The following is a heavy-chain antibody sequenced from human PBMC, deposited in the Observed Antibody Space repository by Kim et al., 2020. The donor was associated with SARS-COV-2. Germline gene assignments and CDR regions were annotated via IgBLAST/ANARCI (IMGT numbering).Heavy chain of an antibody. Sequence: SETLSLTCTVSGGSISSGGYYWSWIRQHPGKGLEWIGYIYYSGSTYYNPSLKSRGTISVDTSKNQFSLKLSSVTAADTAVYYCARDWYGALDYWGQGTLVTVSS. CDR2: IYYSGST. CDR1: GGSISSGGYY. V-gene: IGHV4-31*03. J-gene: IGHJ4*02. CDR3: ARDWYGALDY. D-gene: IGHD3-10*01.